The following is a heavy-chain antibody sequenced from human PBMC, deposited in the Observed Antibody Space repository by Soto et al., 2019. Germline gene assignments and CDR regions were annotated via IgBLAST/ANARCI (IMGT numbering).Heavy chain of an antibody. D-gene: IGHD3-3*01. CDR3: TKGGSWEWLLIGGGEES. CDR2: INGAGVST. Sequence: EVQLLESGGGLVQPGGSLRLSCAASGFTFRNYAMSWVRQTPGKGLEWVTAINGAGVSTFYADSVKGRFTISRDQPKKPIYRQMESMRGDETDVYYFTKGGSWEWLLIGGGEESWGLGTLVTVSS. V-gene: IGHV3-23*01. CDR1: GFTFRNYA. J-gene: IGHJ5*02.